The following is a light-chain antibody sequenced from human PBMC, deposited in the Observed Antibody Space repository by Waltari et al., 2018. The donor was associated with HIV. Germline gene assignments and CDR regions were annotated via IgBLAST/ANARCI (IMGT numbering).Light chain of an antibody. Sequence: QSALTQPASVSVSPGQSITISCTGTSSDVGSYNYVSWYQQYPGKVPKRLIYEVNNRPSGVSSRFSGSKSGNTASLTISGLQAEDEADYYCRSYTDSSTVVFGGRTKVTVL. V-gene: IGLV2-14*01. CDR1: SSDVGSYNY. CDR2: EVN. J-gene: IGLJ2*01. CDR3: RSYTDSSTVV.